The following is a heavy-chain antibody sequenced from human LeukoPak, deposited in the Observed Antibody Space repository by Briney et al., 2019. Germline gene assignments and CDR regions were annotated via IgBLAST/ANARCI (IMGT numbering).Heavy chain of an antibody. D-gene: IGHD1-26*01. V-gene: IGHV1-24*01. J-gene: IGHJ6*04. CDR2: FDPEDGET. Sequence: ASVKVSCKVSGYTLTELSMHWVRQAPGKGLEWMGGFDPEDGETIYAQKFQGRVTMTEDTSTDTAYMELSSLRSEDTAVYYCATRWELLEWFDPWGKGTTVTVSS. CDR1: GYTLTELS. CDR3: ATRWELLEWFDP.